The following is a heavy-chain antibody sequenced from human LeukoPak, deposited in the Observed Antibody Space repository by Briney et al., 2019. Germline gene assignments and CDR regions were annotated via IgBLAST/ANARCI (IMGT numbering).Heavy chain of an antibody. CDR2: IYYSGST. CDR1: GGSISSYY. D-gene: IGHD3-22*01. CDR3: ARAYYYDSSGYYPPIYYYYYMDV. Sequence: SETLSLTCTVSGGSISSYYWSWIRQPPGKGLEWIGYIYYSGSTNYNPSLKSRVTISVDTSKSQFSLKLSSVTAADTAVYYCARAYYYDSSGYYPPIYYYYYMDVWGKGTTVTVSS. V-gene: IGHV4-59*01. J-gene: IGHJ6*03.